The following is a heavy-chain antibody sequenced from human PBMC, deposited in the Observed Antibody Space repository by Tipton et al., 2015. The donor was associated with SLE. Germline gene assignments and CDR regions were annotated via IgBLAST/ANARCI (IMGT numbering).Heavy chain of an antibody. Sequence: TLSLTCTVSGVSITTSSWSWIRQTPGKGMEWIGYIYTSGSTNYNPPLKSRVTISVDTSKNQFSLNLSSVTAADTAVYYCARGGSGAFDIWGQGTVVTVSS. CDR1: GVSITTSS. J-gene: IGHJ3*02. CDR3: ARGGSGAFDI. V-gene: IGHV4-4*08. CDR2: IYTSGST. D-gene: IGHD1-14*01.